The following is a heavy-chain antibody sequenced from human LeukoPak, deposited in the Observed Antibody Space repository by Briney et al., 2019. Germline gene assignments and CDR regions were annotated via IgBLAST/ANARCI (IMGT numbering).Heavy chain of an antibody. D-gene: IGHD3-22*01. CDR1: GFTFSSYG. J-gene: IGHJ4*02. Sequence: GGSLRLSCAASGFTFSSYGMHWVRQAPGKGLEWVAVISYDGSNKYYADSVKGRFTISRDNSKNTLYLQMNSLRAEDTAVYYCAKDPSRYYDSSGYYVPVDYWGQGTLVTVSS. CDR3: AKDPSRYYDSSGYYVPVDY. CDR2: ISYDGSNK. V-gene: IGHV3-30*18.